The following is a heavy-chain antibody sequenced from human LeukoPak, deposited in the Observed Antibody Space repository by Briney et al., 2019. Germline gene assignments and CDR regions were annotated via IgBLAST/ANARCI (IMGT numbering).Heavy chain of an antibody. V-gene: IGHV1-8*02. Sequence: GASVKVSGKASGGTFSSYVISWVRQATGQGLEWMGWMNPNSGNTGYAQKFQGRVTMTRDTSTNTVYMELSSLRSEDTAVYYCARGPSITMIRGGQWYYYMDVWGKGTTVTISS. D-gene: IGHD3-10*01. J-gene: IGHJ6*03. CDR3: ARGPSITMIRGGQWYYYMDV. CDR1: GGTFSSYV. CDR2: MNPNSGNT.